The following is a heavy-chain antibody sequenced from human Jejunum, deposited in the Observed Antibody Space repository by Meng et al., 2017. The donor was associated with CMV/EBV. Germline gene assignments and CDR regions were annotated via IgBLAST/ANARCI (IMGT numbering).Heavy chain of an antibody. D-gene: IGHD6-13*01. J-gene: IGHJ6*02. V-gene: IGHV3-30*02. CDR2: MRYDGSKT. CDR3: SKDLIASAMGYNYGMDV. Sequence: TFRFSGMHWVRQVPGKGLEWMAFMRYDGSKTYYRDSVKGRFTVSRDNSKNTLYLQMNSLRLEDAAVYYCSKDLIASAMGYNYGMDVWGQGTTVTVSS. CDR1: TFRFSG.